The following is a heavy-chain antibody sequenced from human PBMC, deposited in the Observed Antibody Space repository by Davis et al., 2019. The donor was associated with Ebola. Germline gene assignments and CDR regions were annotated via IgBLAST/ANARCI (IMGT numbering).Heavy chain of an antibody. J-gene: IGHJ4*02. CDR3: AKDLLGAKWLAQPFDY. D-gene: IGHD6-19*01. CDR1: GFTFSSYA. V-gene: IGHV3-23*01. CDR2: ISGSGGST. Sequence: PGGSLRLSCAASGFTFSSYAMSWVRQAPGKGLEWVSAISGSGGSTYYADSVKGRFTISRDNSKNTLYLQMNSLRAEDTAVYYCAKDLLGAKWLAQPFDYWGQGTLVTVSS.